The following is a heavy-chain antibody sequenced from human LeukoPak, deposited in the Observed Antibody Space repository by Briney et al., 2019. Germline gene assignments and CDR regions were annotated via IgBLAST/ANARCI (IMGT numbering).Heavy chain of an antibody. CDR2: IRYDGSNK. Sequence: GGSLRLSCAASGFTFSSYGIHWVRQAPGKGLEWVAFIRYDGSNKYYTDSVKGRFTISRDNSKNTLYLQMNSLRAEDTAVYYCAKDRYSGSYYFDYWGQGTLVTVSS. CDR1: GFTFSSYG. V-gene: IGHV3-30*02. J-gene: IGHJ4*02. D-gene: IGHD1-26*01. CDR3: AKDRYSGSYYFDY.